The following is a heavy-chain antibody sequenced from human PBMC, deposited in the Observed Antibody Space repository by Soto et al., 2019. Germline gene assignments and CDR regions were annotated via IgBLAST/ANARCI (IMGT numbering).Heavy chain of an antibody. CDR2: IWYAGSNE. J-gene: IGHJ4*02. CDR1: GFTFNSYS. Sequence: QVQVVESGGGVVQPGRSLRLSCAASGFTFNSYSMHWVRQAPGKGLEWVAEIWYAGSNEYYADSVKGRFTTSRDNSKNALYLQMNSLTYEDKSVYYWARYREAASGGFDYGSGSLSFAYWGQGTLVTVSS. D-gene: IGHD3-10*01. CDR3: ARYREAASGGFDYGSGSLSFAY. V-gene: IGHV3-33*01.